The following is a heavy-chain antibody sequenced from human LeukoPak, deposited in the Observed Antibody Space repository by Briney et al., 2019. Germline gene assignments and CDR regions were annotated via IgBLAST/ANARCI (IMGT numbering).Heavy chain of an antibody. V-gene: IGHV1-24*01. CDR1: GYTLTELS. CDR3: ATPYCGGDCYWNAFDI. D-gene: IGHD2-21*02. CDR2: FDPEDGET. J-gene: IGHJ3*02. Sequence: GASVKVSCKVSGYTLTELSMHWVRQAPGKGLEWMGGFDPEDGETIYAQNFQGRVTMTEDTSTDTAYMELSSLRSEDTAVYYCATPYCGGDCYWNAFDIWGQGTMVTVSS.